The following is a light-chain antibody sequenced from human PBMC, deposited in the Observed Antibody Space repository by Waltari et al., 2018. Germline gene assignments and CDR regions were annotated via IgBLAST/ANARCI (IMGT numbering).Light chain of an antibody. CDR2: DVT. CDR1: SGDLGGYKY. V-gene: IGLV2-14*03. CDR3: SSYTSSSTLA. J-gene: IGLJ2*01. Sequence: QSALTQPASVSGSPGQSITISCTGTSGDLGGYKYVPWYQQHPGKAPKLMIYDVTNRPSGVSNRFSGSKSGNTASLTISGLQAEDEADYYCSSYTSSSTLAFGGGTKLTVL.